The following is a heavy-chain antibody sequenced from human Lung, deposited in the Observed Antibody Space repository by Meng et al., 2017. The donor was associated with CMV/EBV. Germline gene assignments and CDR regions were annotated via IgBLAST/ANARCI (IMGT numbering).Heavy chain of an antibody. CDR1: GFTFSNAW. J-gene: IGHJ4*02. Sequence: GGSLRLSCAASGFTFSNAWMSWVRQAPGKGLEWVGRIKRNTDGGTRDHAAPVRGRFTISRDDSKNTLYLQMNSLTTEDTAVYYCTTAGANYEPDYWRQGTLVXVSS. D-gene: IGHD3-22*01. CDR2: IKRNTDGGTR. V-gene: IGHV3-15*01. CDR3: TTAGANYEPDY.